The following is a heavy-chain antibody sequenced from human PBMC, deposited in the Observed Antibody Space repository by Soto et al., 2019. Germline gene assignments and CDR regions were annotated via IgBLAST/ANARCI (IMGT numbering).Heavy chain of an antibody. Sequence: GGSLRLSCRASGLAFGNYAMNWVRQVPGRGLEWVAGVSTNGRSTYYADSVRGRFTISRDNSKITVYLQMNSLRAEDTAVYYCAKDRAFNYFHGKHVWVHGPTFTDSS. CDR1: GLAFGNYA. CDR3: AKDRAFNYFHGKHV. V-gene: IGHV3-23*01. CDR2: VSTNGRST. D-gene: IGHD3-10*01. J-gene: IGHJ6*02.